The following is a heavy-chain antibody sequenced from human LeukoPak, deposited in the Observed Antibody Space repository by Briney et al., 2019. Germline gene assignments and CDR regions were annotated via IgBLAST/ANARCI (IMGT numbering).Heavy chain of an antibody. J-gene: IGHJ4*02. CDR3: AREHIVTSNDY. Sequence: GGSLRLSCAASGFTFSDYYTSWIRQAPGKGLEWVSYISSSGSTIYYADSVKGRFTISRDNAKNSLYLQMNSLRAEDTAVYYCAREHIVTSNDYWGQGTLVTVSS. V-gene: IGHV3-11*04. D-gene: IGHD3-16*02. CDR1: GFTFSDYY. CDR2: ISSSGSTI.